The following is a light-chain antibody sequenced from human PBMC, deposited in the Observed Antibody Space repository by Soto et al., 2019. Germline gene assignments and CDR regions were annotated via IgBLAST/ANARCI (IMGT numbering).Light chain of an antibody. CDR3: GTWDSSLSASASVV. CDR1: SSNIGNNY. CDR2: DNN. Sequence: QAVVTQPPSVSAAPGQKVTISCSGSSSNIGNNYVSWYQQLPGTAPKLLIYDNNKRPSGIPDRFSGSKSGTSATLGITGLQTGDEADYYCGTWDSSLSASASVVFGGGTKLTVL. V-gene: IGLV1-51*01. J-gene: IGLJ2*01.